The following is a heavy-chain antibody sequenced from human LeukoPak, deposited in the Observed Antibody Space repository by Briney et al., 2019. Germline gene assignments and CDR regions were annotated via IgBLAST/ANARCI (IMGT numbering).Heavy chain of an antibody. CDR1: GYTFTSYG. CDR2: ISAYNGNT. Sequence: ASVKVSCMASGYTFTSYGISWVRQAPGQGLEWMGWISAYNGNTNYAQKLQGRVTMTTDTSTSTAYMELRSLRSDDTAVYYCARDTPFGDFWSGYKAFDYWGQGTLVTVSS. J-gene: IGHJ4*02. V-gene: IGHV1-18*01. D-gene: IGHD3-3*01. CDR3: ARDTPFGDFWSGYKAFDY.